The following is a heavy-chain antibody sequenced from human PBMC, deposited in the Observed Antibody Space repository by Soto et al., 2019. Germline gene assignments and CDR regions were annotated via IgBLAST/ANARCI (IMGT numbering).Heavy chain of an antibody. J-gene: IGHJ6*02. CDR2: IYYSGST. D-gene: IGHD2-21*02. CDR3: ARDEARHGDWAGYYYYGMDV. V-gene: IGHV4-31*03. CDR1: GGSISSGGYY. Sequence: NPSETLSLTCTVSGGSISSGGYYWSWIRQHPGKGLEWIGYIYYSGSTYYNPSLKSRVTISVDTSKNQFSLKLSSVTAADTAVYYCARDEARHGDWAGYYYYGMDVWGQGTTVTVSS.